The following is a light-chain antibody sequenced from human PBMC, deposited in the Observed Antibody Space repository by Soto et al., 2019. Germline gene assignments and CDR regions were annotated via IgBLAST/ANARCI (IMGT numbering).Light chain of an antibody. CDR1: QSIASSY. CDR3: QHDGTSPFT. J-gene: IGKJ3*01. V-gene: IGKV3-20*01. Sequence: ELVLTQSPGTLSLSPGERATLSCRASQSIASSYFGWYQQKPGQAPRLLIYGTSSRATGIPDRFSGSGSGTDFTLTISRLEPEDVAVYYCQHDGTSPFTFGPGTKVEIK. CDR2: GTS.